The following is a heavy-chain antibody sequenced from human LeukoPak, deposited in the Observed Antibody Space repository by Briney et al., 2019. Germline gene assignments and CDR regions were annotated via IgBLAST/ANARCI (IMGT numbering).Heavy chain of an antibody. V-gene: IGHV3-74*01. D-gene: IGHD5-12*01. CDR1: GFAFSSYW. Sequence: GGSLRLSCAASGFAFSSYWMHWVRQAPGKGLVWVSRINSDGSSTSYADSVEGRFTISRDNAKNTLYLQMNSLRAEDTALYYCARVRYSGYDFDYWGQGTLVTVSS. J-gene: IGHJ4*02. CDR2: INSDGSST. CDR3: ARVRYSGYDFDY.